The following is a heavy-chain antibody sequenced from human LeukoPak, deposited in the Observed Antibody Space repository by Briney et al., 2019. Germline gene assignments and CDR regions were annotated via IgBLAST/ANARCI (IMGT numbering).Heavy chain of an antibody. Sequence: GGSLRLSCAASGFTFSSYGMHWVRQAPGKGLEWVAVISYDGSNKYYADSVKGRFTISRDNSKNTLYLQMNSLRAEDTAVYYCAKTPSVGYYYDSSGYYLGYFQHWGQGTLVTVSS. CDR2: ISYDGSNK. J-gene: IGHJ1*01. CDR1: GFTFSSYG. D-gene: IGHD3-22*01. CDR3: AKTPSVGYYYDSSGYYLGYFQH. V-gene: IGHV3-30*18.